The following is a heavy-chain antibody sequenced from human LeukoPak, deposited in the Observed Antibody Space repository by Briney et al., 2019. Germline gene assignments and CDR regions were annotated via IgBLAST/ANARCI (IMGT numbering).Heavy chain of an antibody. V-gene: IGHV4-59*01. J-gene: IGHJ6*03. CDR3: ARRFYGDHEGYYYYYMDV. D-gene: IGHD4-17*01. Sequence: PSETLSLTCTVSGGSISSYYWSWIRQPPGKGLEWIGYIYYSGSTNYNPSLKSRVTISVDTSKNQFSLKLSSVTAADTAVCYCARRFYGDHEGYYYYYMDVWGKGTTVTISS. CDR1: GGSISSYY. CDR2: IYYSGST.